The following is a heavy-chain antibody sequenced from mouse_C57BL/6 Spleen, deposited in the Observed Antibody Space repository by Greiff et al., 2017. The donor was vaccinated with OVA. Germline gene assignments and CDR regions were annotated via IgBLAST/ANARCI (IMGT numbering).Heavy chain of an antibody. CDR3: ARTLITPYFDY. J-gene: IGHJ2*01. CDR2: IYPRSGNT. V-gene: IGHV1-81*01. Sequence: KQRTGQGLEWIGEIYPRSGNTYYNEKFKGKATLTADKSSSTAYMELRSLTSEDSAVYFCARTLITPYFDYWGQGTTLTVSS. D-gene: IGHD1-1*01.